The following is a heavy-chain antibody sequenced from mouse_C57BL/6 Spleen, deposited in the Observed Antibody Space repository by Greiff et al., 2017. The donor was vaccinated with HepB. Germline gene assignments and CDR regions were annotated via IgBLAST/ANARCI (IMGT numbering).Heavy chain of an antibody. CDR2: INPSNGGT. V-gene: IGHV1-53*01. CDR1: GYTFTSYW. D-gene: IGHD2-5*01. CDR3: ARAYYSNTGIPFDY. Sequence: QQSGTELVKPGASVKLSCKASGYTFTSYWMHWVKQRPGQGLEWIGNINPSNGGTNNNEKFKSKATLPVDKSSSTAYMQPSSLTSEDCAVYYSARAYYSNTGIPFDYWGHGTTLTVSS. J-gene: IGHJ2*01.